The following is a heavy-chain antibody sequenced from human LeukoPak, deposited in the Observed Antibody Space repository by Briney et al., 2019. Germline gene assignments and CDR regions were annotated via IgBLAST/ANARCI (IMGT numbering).Heavy chain of an antibody. CDR1: GYTFTSYG. D-gene: IGHD6-13*01. Sequence: GASVKVSCKASGYTFTSYGISWVRQAPGQGLEWMGWISAYNGNTNYAQKLQGRVTMTTDTSTSTAYMELRSLRSDDTAVYYCARGSDSSSWYTPNNWFDPWGQGTLVTVSS. CDR2: ISAYNGNT. CDR3: ARGSDSSSWYTPNNWFDP. V-gene: IGHV1-18*01. J-gene: IGHJ5*02.